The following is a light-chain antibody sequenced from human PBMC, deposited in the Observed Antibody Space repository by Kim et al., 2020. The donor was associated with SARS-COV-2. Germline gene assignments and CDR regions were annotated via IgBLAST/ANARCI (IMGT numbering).Light chain of an antibody. CDR2: AAS. V-gene: IGKV1-39*01. CDR1: RSITSY. CDR3: QQSSDIPYT. J-gene: IGKJ2*01. Sequence: SSSLGNRITITCRASRSITSYLNWDQQKPGKAPTPLIYAASSLQSGVPSRFSGSGSGTYFSLSISSLQPEDFAGYYCQQSSDIPYTFGQGPKLEIK.